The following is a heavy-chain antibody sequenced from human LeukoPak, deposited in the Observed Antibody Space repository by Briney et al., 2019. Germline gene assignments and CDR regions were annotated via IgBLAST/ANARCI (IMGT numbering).Heavy chain of an antibody. V-gene: IGHV3-11*01. CDR2: ISSSGSTI. CDR3: AKNSVETATINAFDI. J-gene: IGHJ3*02. D-gene: IGHD5-24*01. Sequence: GGSLRLSCAASGFTFSDYYMSWIRQAPGKGLEWVSYISSSGSTIYYADSVKGRFTISRDNTKNSLYLQMNSLRAEATAVYYLAKNSVETATINAFDIWGQGTMVTVSS. CDR1: GFTFSDYY.